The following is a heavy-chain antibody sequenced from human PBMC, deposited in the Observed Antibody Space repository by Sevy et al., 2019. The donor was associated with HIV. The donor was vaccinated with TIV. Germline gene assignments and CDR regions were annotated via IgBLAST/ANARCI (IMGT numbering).Heavy chain of an antibody. CDR1: GGSFSGYF. Sequence: SETLSLTCAVYGGSFSGYFWNWIRQSPGGGLEWIGEINHAGDTNYNPTFKGRVTILRYTAKNQFSLNLTSLTAADTATYFCARAPTYFDYWSASGGPYLDHWGHGKVVTVSS. V-gene: IGHV4-34*01. D-gene: IGHD3-3*01. J-gene: IGHJ4*01. CDR3: ARAPTYFDYWSASGGPYLDH. CDR2: INHAGDT.